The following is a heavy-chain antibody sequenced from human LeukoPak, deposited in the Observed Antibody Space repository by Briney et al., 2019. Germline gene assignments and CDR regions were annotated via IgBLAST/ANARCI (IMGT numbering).Heavy chain of an antibody. V-gene: IGHV4-59*08. CDR3: ARIITMVRGVMDGFDY. D-gene: IGHD3-10*01. J-gene: IGHJ4*02. CDR1: GGSISSYY. Sequence: SSETLSLTCTVSGGSISSYYWSWIRQPPGKGLEWIGYIYYSGSTNYNPSLKSRVTTSVDTSKNQFSLKLSSVTAADTAVYYCARIITMVRGVMDGFDYWGQGTLVTVSS. CDR2: IYYSGST.